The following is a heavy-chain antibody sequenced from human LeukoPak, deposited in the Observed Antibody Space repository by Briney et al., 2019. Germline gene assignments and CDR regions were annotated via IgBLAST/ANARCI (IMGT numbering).Heavy chain of an antibody. D-gene: IGHD1-26*01. Sequence: GASVKVSCKVSGYTLTELSMHWVRQAPGKGLEWMGGFDPEDGGTIYAQKFQGRVTMTEDTSTDTAYMELSSLRSEDTAVYYCATDLVRSKLRDYWGQGTLVTVSS. CDR1: GYTLTELS. J-gene: IGHJ4*02. CDR3: ATDLVRSKLRDY. CDR2: FDPEDGGT. V-gene: IGHV1-24*01.